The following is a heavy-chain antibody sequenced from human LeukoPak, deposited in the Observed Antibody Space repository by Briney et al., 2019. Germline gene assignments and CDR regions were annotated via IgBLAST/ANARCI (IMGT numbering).Heavy chain of an antibody. Sequence: AASVKVSCKASGGTFSSYAISWVRQAPGQGLEWMGGIIPIFGAANYAQKFQGRVTITADESTSTAYMELSSLRSEDTAVYYCARRDSGSYVDYWGQGTLVTVSS. CDR1: GGTFSSYA. J-gene: IGHJ4*02. CDR2: IIPIFGAA. V-gene: IGHV1-69*13. CDR3: ARRDSGSYVDY. D-gene: IGHD1-26*01.